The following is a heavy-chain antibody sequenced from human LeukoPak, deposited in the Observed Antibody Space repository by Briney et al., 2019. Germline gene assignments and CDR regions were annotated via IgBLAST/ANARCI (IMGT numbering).Heavy chain of an antibody. Sequence: SVKVSCKASGGTFSSYAISWVRQAPGQGLEWMGGIIPIFGTANYAQKFPGRVTITTDESTSTAYMELSSLGSEDTAVYYCARDTDGDGYNSENDAFDIWGQGTMVTVSS. D-gene: IGHD5-24*01. CDR2: IIPIFGTA. J-gene: IGHJ3*02. V-gene: IGHV1-69*05. CDR1: GGTFSSYA. CDR3: ARDTDGDGYNSENDAFDI.